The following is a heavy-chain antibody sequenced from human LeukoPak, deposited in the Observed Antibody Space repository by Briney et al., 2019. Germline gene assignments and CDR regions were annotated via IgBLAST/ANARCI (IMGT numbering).Heavy chain of an antibody. Sequence: SETLSLTCTVPGGSISSGGYYWSWIRQHPGKGLEWIGYIYYSGSTYYNPSLKSRVTISVDTSKNQFSLKLSSVTAADTAVYYCARGFKTAMVLLWGQGTLVTVSS. D-gene: IGHD5-18*01. V-gene: IGHV4-31*03. J-gene: IGHJ4*02. CDR1: GGSISSGGYY. CDR2: IYYSGST. CDR3: ARGFKTAMVLL.